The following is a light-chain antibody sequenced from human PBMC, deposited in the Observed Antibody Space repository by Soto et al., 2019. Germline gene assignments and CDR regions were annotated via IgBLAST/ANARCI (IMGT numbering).Light chain of an antibody. CDR1: QSINIY. CDR2: QAS. J-gene: IGKJ2*01. V-gene: IGKV1-5*03. Sequence: DIQVTQSPATLSASVGDRVTITCRASQSINIYLAWYQQKPGKAPELLIYQASILEPGVPSRFSGSGFGTEFTLTISSLQPDDFATYYCQQYSRYSAFGQGTKVDIK. CDR3: QQYSRYSA.